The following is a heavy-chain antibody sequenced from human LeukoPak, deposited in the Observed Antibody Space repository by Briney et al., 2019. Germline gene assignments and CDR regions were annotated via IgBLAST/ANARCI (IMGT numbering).Heavy chain of an antibody. V-gene: IGHV3-33*06. CDR3: AKDAERGFDYSNSLDK. CDR2: IWNDGSSQ. Sequence: VGSLRLSCAASKFTFSHYGMHWVRQAPGKGLEWVAVIWNDGSSQYYADSVKGRFTVSRDNSQNTLYLQMNNLRPEDTAVYYCAKDAERGFDYSNSLDKWGQGTLVTVSS. CDR1: KFTFSHYG. D-gene: IGHD4-11*01. J-gene: IGHJ4*02.